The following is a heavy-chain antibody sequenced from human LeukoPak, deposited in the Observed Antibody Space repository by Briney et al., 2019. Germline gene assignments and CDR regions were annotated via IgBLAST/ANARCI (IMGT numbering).Heavy chain of an antibody. CDR2: IYHSGNT. J-gene: IGHJ6*02. Sequence: SETLSLTCAVSGGSISSSNWWSWVRQPPGKGLEWIGEIYHSGNTNYNPSLKSRVTISVDKSKNQFSLKLSSVTAADTAVYYCAAIAVAGGNSVWGYYYYGMDVWGQGTTVTVSS. V-gene: IGHV4-4*02. D-gene: IGHD6-19*01. CDR3: AAIAVAGGNSVWGYYYYGMDV. CDR1: GGSISSSNW.